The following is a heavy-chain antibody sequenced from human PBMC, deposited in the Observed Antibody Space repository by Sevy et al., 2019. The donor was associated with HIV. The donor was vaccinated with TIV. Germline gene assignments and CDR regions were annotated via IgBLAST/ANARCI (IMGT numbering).Heavy chain of an antibody. J-gene: IGHJ4*02. V-gene: IGHV3-15*01. CDR2: IKSKTDGGTT. CDR3: TTGAYYYDSGGYRGFDY. CDR1: GFTFNNAR. D-gene: IGHD3-22*01. Sequence: GGSLRLSCAASGFTFNNARMSWVRQAPGKGLEWVGRIKSKTDGGTTDYAAPVKGRFTISRDDSKNTLYLQMNSLKTEDTAVYYCTTGAYYYDSGGYRGFDYWGQGTLVTVSS.